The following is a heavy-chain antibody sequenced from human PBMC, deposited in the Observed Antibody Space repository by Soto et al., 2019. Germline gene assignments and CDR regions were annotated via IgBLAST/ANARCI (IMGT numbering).Heavy chain of an antibody. Sequence: SETLSLTCTVSGASISGFYWSWIRKSAGKGLGWIGRIYATGTTDYNPSLKSRVMMSVDTSKKQFSLKLRSVTAADTAVYYCVRDGTKTLRDWFDPWGQGISVTVSS. V-gene: IGHV4-4*07. CDR3: VRDGTKTLRDWFDP. J-gene: IGHJ5*02. CDR1: GASISGFY. CDR2: IYATGTT. D-gene: IGHD1-1*01.